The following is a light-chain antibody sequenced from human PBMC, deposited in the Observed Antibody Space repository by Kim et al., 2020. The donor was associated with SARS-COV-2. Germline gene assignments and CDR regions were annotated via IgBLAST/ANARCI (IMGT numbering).Light chain of an antibody. Sequence: LPPGEGATLSCRASQSVTFNSLAWYQQKPGQPPRLVIYGASNRATGIPDRFSGSGSGTDFTLTISRLEPEDFAVYYCQQYGSSPRFGGGTKVDIK. V-gene: IGKV3-20*01. CDR1: QSVTFNS. CDR2: GAS. CDR3: QQYGSSPR. J-gene: IGKJ4*01.